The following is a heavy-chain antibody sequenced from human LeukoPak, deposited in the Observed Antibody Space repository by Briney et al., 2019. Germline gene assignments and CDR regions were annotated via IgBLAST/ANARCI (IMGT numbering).Heavy chain of an antibody. CDR2: MNHSGST. J-gene: IGHJ4*02. V-gene: IGHV4-34*01. Sequence: SETLSLTCAVYGGSFSGYYWSWIRQPPGKGLEWIGEMNHSGSTNYNPSLKSRVTISVDTSKNQFSLKLSSVTAADTAVYYCARGRSGGVVPAATPYDYWGQGTLVTVSS. CDR1: GGSFSGYY. CDR3: ARGRSGGVVPAATPYDY. D-gene: IGHD2-2*01.